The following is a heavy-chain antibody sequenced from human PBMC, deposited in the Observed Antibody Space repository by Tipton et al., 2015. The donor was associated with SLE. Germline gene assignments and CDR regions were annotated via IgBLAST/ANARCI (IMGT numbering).Heavy chain of an antibody. Sequence: TLSLTCSVSGHSISSGFYWGWIRQSPGKGLEWIGNFYHRGTTYYNPSLKSRVTISADTSKNHLSLKLTSVTAADTAVYYCARQDLDTAMVSFDYWGQGTLVTVSS. CDR3: ARQDLDTAMVSFDY. D-gene: IGHD5-18*01. V-gene: IGHV4-38-2*01. CDR2: FYHRGTT. CDR1: GHSISSGFY. J-gene: IGHJ4*02.